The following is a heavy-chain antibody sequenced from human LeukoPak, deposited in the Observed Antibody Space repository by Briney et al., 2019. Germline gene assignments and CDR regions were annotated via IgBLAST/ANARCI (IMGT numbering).Heavy chain of an antibody. D-gene: IGHD5-24*01. Sequence: ASVKVSCKVSGYTLTELSMHWVRQAPGKGLEWMGGFDPEDGETIYAQKFQGRVTMTEDTSTDTAYMELSSLRSEDTAVYYCARSSGDGYKMPAFDYWGQGTLVTVSS. CDR3: ARSSGDGYKMPAFDY. J-gene: IGHJ4*02. CDR1: GYTLTELS. V-gene: IGHV1-24*01. CDR2: FDPEDGET.